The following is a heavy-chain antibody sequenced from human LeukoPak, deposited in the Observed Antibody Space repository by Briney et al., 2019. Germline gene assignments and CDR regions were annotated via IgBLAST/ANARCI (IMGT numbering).Heavy chain of an antibody. CDR1: GFTFSSYS. J-gene: IGHJ6*03. CDR3: ARDYLGSGWPYYYYYMDV. D-gene: IGHD6-19*01. Sequence: GGSLRLSCAASGFTFSSYSMNWVRQAPGKGLEWVSYISSSSSTIYYADSVKGRFTISRDNAKNSLCLQMNSLRDEDTAVYYCARDYLGSGWPYYYYYMDVWGKGTTVTVSS. V-gene: IGHV3-48*02. CDR2: ISSSSSTI.